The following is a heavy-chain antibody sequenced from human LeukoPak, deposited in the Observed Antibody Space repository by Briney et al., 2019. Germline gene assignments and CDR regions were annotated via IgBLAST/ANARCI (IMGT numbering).Heavy chain of an antibody. V-gene: IGHV4-4*07. CDR1: GGSISSYY. Sequence: SETLSLTCTVSGGSISSYYWSWIRQPAGKGLEWIGRIYTSGSTNYNPSLKSRVTISVDTSKNQFSLKLSSVTAADTAVYYCARELIVGATTRLGGQDYWGQGTLVTVSS. J-gene: IGHJ4*02. CDR2: IYTSGST. CDR3: ARELIVGATTRLGGQDY. D-gene: IGHD1-26*01.